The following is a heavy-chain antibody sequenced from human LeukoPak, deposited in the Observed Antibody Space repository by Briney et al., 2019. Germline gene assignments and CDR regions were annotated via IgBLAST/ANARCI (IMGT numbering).Heavy chain of an antibody. Sequence: SETLSLTCAVYGGSFSGYYWSWIRQPPGKGLEWIGEINHSGSTNYSPSLKSRVTISVDTSERQFSLKLSSVTAADTAVYYCARGTSPGYCSSASCYEKYYNYMDVWGKGTTVTVSS. D-gene: IGHD2-2*01. J-gene: IGHJ6*03. V-gene: IGHV4-34*01. CDR2: INHSGST. CDR3: ARGTSPGYCSSASCYEKYYNYMDV. CDR1: GGSFSGYY.